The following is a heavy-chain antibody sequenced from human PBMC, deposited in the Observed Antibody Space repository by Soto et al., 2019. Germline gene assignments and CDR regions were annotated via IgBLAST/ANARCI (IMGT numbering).Heavy chain of an antibody. V-gene: IGHV1-69*06. D-gene: IGHD5-18*01. CDR2: IIPISVTS. CDR3: ARVIRGYSFGPDDY. Sequence: QVHLVQSGAEPKTPGSSVKVSCKASGGSFSNYALNWVRQAPGQGLEWLGGIIPISVTSSYAQKFQGRVTITADTSASTAYLELGSGLSEDSAVYYCARVIRGYSFGPDDYWGQGTLVTVSS. J-gene: IGHJ4*02. CDR1: GGSFSNYA.